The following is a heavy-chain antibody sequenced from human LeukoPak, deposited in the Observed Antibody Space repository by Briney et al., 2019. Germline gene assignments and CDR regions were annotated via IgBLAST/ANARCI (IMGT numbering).Heavy chain of an antibody. CDR1: GFTFSSYG. CDR2: ISYDGSNK. Sequence: GRSLRLSCAASGFTFSSYGMHWVRQAPGKGLEWVAVISYDGSNKYYADSVKGRFTISRDNSKNTLYLQMNSLRAEDTAVYYCAKGFGGAVAGSNDAFDIWGQGTMVTVSS. D-gene: IGHD6-19*01. V-gene: IGHV3-30*18. CDR3: AKGFGGAVAGSNDAFDI. J-gene: IGHJ3*02.